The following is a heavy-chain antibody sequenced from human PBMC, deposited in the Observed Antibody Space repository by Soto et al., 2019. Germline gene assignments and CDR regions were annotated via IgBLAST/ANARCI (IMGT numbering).Heavy chain of an antibody. Sequence: PGGSLRLSCAASGFTFDDYAMHWVRQAPGKGLEWVSGISWNSDAIGYADSVKGRFTISRDNAKNSLYLQMNSLRAEDTALYYCAKDRYGDYDLDWYFDLWGRGTLVTVSS. V-gene: IGHV3-9*01. CDR2: ISWNSDAI. CDR3: AKDRYGDYDLDWYFDL. J-gene: IGHJ2*01. CDR1: GFTFDDYA. D-gene: IGHD4-17*01.